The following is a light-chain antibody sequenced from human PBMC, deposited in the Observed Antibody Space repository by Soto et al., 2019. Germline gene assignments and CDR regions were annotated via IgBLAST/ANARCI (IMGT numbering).Light chain of an antibody. J-gene: IGLJ1*01. V-gene: IGLV2-14*01. CDR2: EVS. CDR3: QSYDSSLSGDV. CDR1: SSDVGAYNY. Sequence: QSALTQPASVSGSPGQSVAISCTGTSSDVGAYNYISWYQQHPGKAPKLLLSEVSNRPSGVSDRFSGSKSGNTASLTISGLQAEDEADYYCQSYDSSLSGDVFGTGTKVTVL.